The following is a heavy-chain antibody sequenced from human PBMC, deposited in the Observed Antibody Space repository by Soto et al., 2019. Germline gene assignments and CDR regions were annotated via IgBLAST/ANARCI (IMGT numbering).Heavy chain of an antibody. D-gene: IGHD6-6*01. J-gene: IGHJ5*02. CDR2: INDDGTKT. Sequence: PGGSLRLSCAASGFTFGIYAMSWVRQAPGKGLEWLSGINDDGTKTYHADSVKGRFTISRDNSNNTLYLQMDSLRATDTAVYYCAKTGRGITAPDPWGQGTLVTVSS. CDR3: AKTGRGITAPDP. V-gene: IGHV3-23*01. CDR1: GFTFGIYA.